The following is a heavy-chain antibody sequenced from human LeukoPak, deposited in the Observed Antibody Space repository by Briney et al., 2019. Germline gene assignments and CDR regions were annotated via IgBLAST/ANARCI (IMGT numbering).Heavy chain of an antibody. CDR3: ARTIGTGPLGHFDY. V-gene: IGHV3-11*01. J-gene: IGHJ4*02. D-gene: IGHD3/OR15-3a*01. Sequence: GGSLRLSCVASTFIFPNSYMSWIRQAPGKGLEWISYISSSAGTIFYADSVEGRVTVPRNNTKNSLYLQMNALRADGTAVYYCARTIGTGPLGHFDYWGQGTLVTVSS. CDR1: TFIFPNSY. CDR2: ISSSAGTI.